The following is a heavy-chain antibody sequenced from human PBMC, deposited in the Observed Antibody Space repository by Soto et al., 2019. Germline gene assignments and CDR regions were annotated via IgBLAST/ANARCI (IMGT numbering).Heavy chain of an antibody. CDR1: GFTVSNNY. V-gene: IGHV3-53*01. CDR3: ARRRGGGGY. Sequence: EVQLVESGGGLIQPGGSLRLSCAVSGFTVSNNYMSWVRQAPGKGLEGVSVIYSGGYTAYGDSVKGRFTISRDNSKNTLFLQIEGLGPAAPGVFYWARRRGGGGYWGQGTLVTVSS. J-gene: IGHJ4*02. CDR2: IYSGGYT. D-gene: IGHD3-10*01.